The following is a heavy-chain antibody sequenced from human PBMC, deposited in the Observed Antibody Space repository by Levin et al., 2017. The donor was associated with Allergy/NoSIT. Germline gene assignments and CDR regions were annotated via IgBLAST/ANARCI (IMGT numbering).Heavy chain of an antibody. V-gene: IGHV3-23*01. J-gene: IGHJ5*02. Sequence: ETLSLTCAASGFTFSHYAMSWVRQAPGKGLEWVSEISSGGETAYYADSVEGRFTISRDNSRNTVYLQMNSLRAADTAVYYCAKGTAYSSGWYFWFDPWGQGTLVTVSS. D-gene: IGHD6-19*01. CDR3: AKGTAYSSGWYFWFDP. CDR1: GFTFSHYA. CDR2: ISSGGETA.